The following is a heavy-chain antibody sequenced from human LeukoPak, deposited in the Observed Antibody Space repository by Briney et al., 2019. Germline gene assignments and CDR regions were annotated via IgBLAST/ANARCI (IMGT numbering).Heavy chain of an antibody. Sequence: SETLSLTCTVSGGSISSSSYYWGWIRQPPGKGLEWIGSIYYSGSTYYNPSLKSRVTISVDTSKNQFSLKLSSVTAADTAVYYCARVPYSSGWYLNWGQGTLVTVSS. D-gene: IGHD6-19*01. CDR2: IYYSGST. V-gene: IGHV4-39*01. J-gene: IGHJ4*02. CDR1: GGSISSSSYY. CDR3: ARVPYSSGWYLN.